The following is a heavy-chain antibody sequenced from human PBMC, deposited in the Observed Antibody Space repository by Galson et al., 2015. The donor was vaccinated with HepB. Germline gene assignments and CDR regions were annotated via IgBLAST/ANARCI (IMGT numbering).Heavy chain of an antibody. V-gene: IGHV3-7*01. J-gene: IGHJ4*02. D-gene: IGHD3-10*01. Sequence: SLRLSCAASGFTFSSYWMTWVRQAPGKGLEWVANINQDGSEISYVDSIKCRFTISRDNAKNSVYLEMDSLRAEDTAVYYCARDKWFGELLPNYYDYWGQGSLVTVSS. CDR1: GFTFSSYW. CDR3: ARDKWFGELLPNYYDY. CDR2: INQDGSEI.